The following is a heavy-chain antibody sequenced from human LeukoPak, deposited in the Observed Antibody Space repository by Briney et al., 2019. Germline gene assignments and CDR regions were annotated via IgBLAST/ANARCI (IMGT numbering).Heavy chain of an antibody. J-gene: IGHJ4*02. CDR2: IYYSGST. D-gene: IGHD3-22*01. Sequence: SETLSLTCTVSGGSISSSSYCWGWIRQPPGRGLEWVGTIYYSGSTNYNPSVKSRLTISVETSKNQYSLRLSSVTAADSAVYYCVRQSGFSMIVVVFDYWGQGTLVTVSS. CDR3: VRQSGFSMIVVVFDY. CDR1: GGSISSSSYC. V-gene: IGHV4-39*01.